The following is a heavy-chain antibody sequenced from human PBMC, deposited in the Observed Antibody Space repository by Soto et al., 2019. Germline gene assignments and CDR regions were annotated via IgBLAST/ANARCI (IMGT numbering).Heavy chain of an antibody. Sequence: EVQLLESGGDLVQPGGSLRLSCAASGFTFSNYAMTWVRQAPGKGLEWVSGISGSGRSTYYADSVKGRFTIFRDNSKNTLYLQMNSLGAEDTAVYNCAKDSYSGYDPHVFDLWGQGTTVTVSS. J-gene: IGHJ3*01. D-gene: IGHD5-12*01. CDR3: AKDSYSGYDPHVFDL. V-gene: IGHV3-23*01. CDR1: GFTFSNYA. CDR2: ISGSGRST.